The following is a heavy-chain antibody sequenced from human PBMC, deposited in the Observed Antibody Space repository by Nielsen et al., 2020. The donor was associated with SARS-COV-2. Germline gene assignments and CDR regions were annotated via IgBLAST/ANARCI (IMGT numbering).Heavy chain of an antibody. V-gene: IGHV4-31*03. CDR1: GGGYY. J-gene: IGHJ6*02. D-gene: IGHD6-13*01. CDR2: IYYSGSA. Sequence: SETLSLTCTVSGGGYYWSWIRQHPGKGLEWIGYIYYSGSAYYNPSLKSRAAISVDTSNNQFSLKLSSVTAADTAVYYCARDSGSWHQSYYYYHGLDVWGQGTTVTVTS. CDR3: ARDSGSWHQSYYYYHGLDV.